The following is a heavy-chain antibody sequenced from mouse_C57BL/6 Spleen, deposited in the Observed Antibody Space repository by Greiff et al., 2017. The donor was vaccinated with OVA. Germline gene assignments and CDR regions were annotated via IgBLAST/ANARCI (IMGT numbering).Heavy chain of an antibody. CDR2: INPSNGGT. D-gene: IGHD1-1*01. CDR1: GYTFTSYW. V-gene: IGHV1-53*01. Sequence: QVQLQQPGTELVKPGASVKLSCKASGYTFTSYWMHWVKQRPGQGLEWIGNINPSNGGTNYNEKFKSKATLTVDKSSSTAYMQLSSLTSEDSAVYYCAREFITTVVAPYYAMDDWGQGTSVTVSS. J-gene: IGHJ4*01. CDR3: AREFITTVVAPYYAMDD.